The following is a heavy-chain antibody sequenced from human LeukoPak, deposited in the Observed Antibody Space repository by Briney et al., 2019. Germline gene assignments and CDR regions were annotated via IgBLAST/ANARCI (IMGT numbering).Heavy chain of an antibody. J-gene: IGHJ5*02. V-gene: IGHV4-34*01. Sequence: PSETLSLTCAVYGGSFSGYYWSWIRQPPGKGLEWIGEINHSGSTNYNPSLKSRVTVSVDTSKNQFSLKLSPVTAADTAVYYCARGRAAWGQGTLVTVSS. CDR3: ARGRAA. CDR1: GGSFSGYY. CDR2: INHSGST.